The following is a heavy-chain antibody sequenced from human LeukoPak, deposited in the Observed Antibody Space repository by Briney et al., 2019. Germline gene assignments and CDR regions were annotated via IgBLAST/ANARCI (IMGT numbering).Heavy chain of an antibody. CDR2: IGTAGDT. V-gene: IGHV3-13*01. J-gene: IGHJ3*02. D-gene: IGHD3-9*01. Sequence: GGSLRLSCAASGFTFSSYDMHWVRQGTGKGLEWVSAIGTAGDTYYPGSVKGRFTISRENAKKTLYLQMNSLRAGDTAVYYCARGYYDILTGYLGDVFDIWGQGTMVTVSS. CDR3: ARGYYDILTGYLGDVFDI. CDR1: GFTFSSYD.